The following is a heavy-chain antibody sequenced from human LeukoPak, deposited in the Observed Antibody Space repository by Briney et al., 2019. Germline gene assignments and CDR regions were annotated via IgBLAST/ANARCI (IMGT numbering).Heavy chain of an antibody. CDR1: GGTFSSYA. Sequence: ASVKVSCKASGGTFSSYAISWVRQAPGQGLEWMGWINPNSGGTNYAENFQGRVTMTRDTSISTAYMELSRLKSDDTAVYYCARDGYYYDSSGYSYGFDYWGQGTLVTVSS. V-gene: IGHV1-2*02. D-gene: IGHD3-22*01. J-gene: IGHJ4*02. CDR3: ARDGYYYDSSGYSYGFDY. CDR2: INPNSGGT.